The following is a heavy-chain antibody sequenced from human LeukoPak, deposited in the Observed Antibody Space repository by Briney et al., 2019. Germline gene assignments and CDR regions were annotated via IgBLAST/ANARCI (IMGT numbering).Heavy chain of an antibody. V-gene: IGHV3-20*04. CDR2: IKWNGGSI. CDR1: GFTFDDYA. D-gene: IGHD6-19*01. Sequence: GGSLRLSCAASGFTFDDYAMSWVRQAPGKGLEWVSGIKWNGGSIGYADSVKGRLTISRDNAKNSLYLQMNSLRDEDTALYYCAREWGSGWKSFDYWGQGTLVTVSS. CDR3: AREWGSGWKSFDY. J-gene: IGHJ4*02.